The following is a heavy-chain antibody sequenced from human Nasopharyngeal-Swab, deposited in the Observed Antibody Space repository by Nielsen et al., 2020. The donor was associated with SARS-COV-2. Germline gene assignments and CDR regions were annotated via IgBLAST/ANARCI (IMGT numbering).Heavy chain of an antibody. V-gene: IGHV3-30*03. CDR3: AHSAVAAYY. CDR2: ISYDGSNK. Sequence: GESLKISCAASGFTFSSYGMHWVRQAPGKGLEWVAVISYDGSNKYYADSVKRRFTISRDNSKNTLYLQMNSLRAEDTAVYYCAHSAVAAYYWGQGTLVTVSS. D-gene: IGHD6-19*01. CDR1: GFTFSSYG. J-gene: IGHJ4*02.